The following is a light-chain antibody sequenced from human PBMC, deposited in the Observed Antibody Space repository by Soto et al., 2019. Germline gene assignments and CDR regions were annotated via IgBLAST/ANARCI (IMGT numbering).Light chain of an antibody. CDR3: MQALQTPYT. V-gene: IGKV2-28*01. J-gene: IGKJ2*01. Sequence: EIVLTQSPLSLPVTPGEPASISCRSSQNLLHSNGYNYLDWYLQKPGQSPQLLIYLGSNRASGVPDRFSGSGSGTDFTLKISRVEAEDVGVYYCMQALQTPYTFGQGTKLEIK. CDR2: LGS. CDR1: QNLLHSNGYNY.